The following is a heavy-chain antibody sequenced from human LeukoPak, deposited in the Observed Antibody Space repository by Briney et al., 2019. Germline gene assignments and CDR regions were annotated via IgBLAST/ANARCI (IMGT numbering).Heavy chain of an antibody. CDR1: GGSFSGYY. J-gene: IGHJ4*02. CDR3: ARGILVTVYAAFDY. D-gene: IGHD2/OR15-2a*01. V-gene: IGHV4-34*01. CDR2: INHSGST. Sequence: SETLSLTCAVYGGSFSGYYWSWIRQPPGKGLEWIGEINHSGSTNYNPSLTSRVSLSVDTSKNQFSLELSSVTAADTAVYYCARGILVTVYAAFDYWGQGTLVTVSS.